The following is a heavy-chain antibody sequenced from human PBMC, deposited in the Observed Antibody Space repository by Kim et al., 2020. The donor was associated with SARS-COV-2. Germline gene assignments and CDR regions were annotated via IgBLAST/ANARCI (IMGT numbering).Heavy chain of an antibody. CDR1: CGSISSYY. V-gene: IGHV4-59*08. CDR3: ARHRFGGVIGDFDY. J-gene: IGHJ4*02. CDR2: IYYSGST. D-gene: IGHD3-16*02. Sequence: SETLSLTCTVSCGSISSYYWSWIRQPPRKGLEWIGYIYYSGSTNYNPSLKTRVTISVDTSKNQFSLKLSSVTAADTAVYYCARHRFGGVIGDFDYWGQGT.